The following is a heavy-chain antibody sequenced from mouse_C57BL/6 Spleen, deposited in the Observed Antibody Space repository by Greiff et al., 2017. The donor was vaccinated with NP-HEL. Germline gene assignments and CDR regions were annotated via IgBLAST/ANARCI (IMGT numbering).Heavy chain of an antibody. D-gene: IGHD1-1*01. CDR2: INPNNGGT. V-gene: IGHV1-18*01. Sequence: VQLQQSGPELVKPGASVKIPCKASGYTFTDYNMDWVKQSHGKSLEWIGDINPNNGGTIYNQKFKGKATLTVDKSSSTAYMELRSLTSEDTAVYYCARRGVVADYYAMDYWGQGTSVTVSS. J-gene: IGHJ4*01. CDR1: GYTFTDYN. CDR3: ARRGVVADYYAMDY.